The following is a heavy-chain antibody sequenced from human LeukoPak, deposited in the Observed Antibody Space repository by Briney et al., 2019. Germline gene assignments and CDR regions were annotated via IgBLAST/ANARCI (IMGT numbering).Heavy chain of an antibody. CDR1: GFTFSSSA. CDR3: AKGDRLAVRAPMDV. V-gene: IGHV3-23*01. J-gene: IGHJ6*02. CDR2: ISGGGGGT. D-gene: IGHD3-10*01. Sequence: GGSLRLSCAASGFTFSSSAMSWVRQAPGKGLEWVSTISGGGGGTYYADSVKGRFTISRDNSKNTLYLQMNSLRAEDTAVYYCAKGDRLAVRAPMDVWGQGTMVTVSS.